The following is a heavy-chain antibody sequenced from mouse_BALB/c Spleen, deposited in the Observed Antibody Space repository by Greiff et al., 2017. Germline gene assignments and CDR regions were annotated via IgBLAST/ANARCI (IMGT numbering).Heavy chain of an antibody. D-gene: IGHD1-1*01. J-gene: IGHJ4*01. CDR2: ISYSGST. Sequence: EVHLVESGPGLVKPSQSLSLTCTVTGYSITSDYAWNWIRQFPGNKLEWMGYISYSGSTSYNPSLKSRISITRDTSKNQFFLQLNSVTTEDTATYYCARISSYYAMDYWGQGTSVTVSS. V-gene: IGHV3-2*02. CDR1: GYSITSDYA. CDR3: ARISSYYAMDY.